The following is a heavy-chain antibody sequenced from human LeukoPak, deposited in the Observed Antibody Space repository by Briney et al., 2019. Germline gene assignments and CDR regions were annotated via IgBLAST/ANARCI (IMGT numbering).Heavy chain of an antibody. D-gene: IGHD3-22*01. CDR3: ARASYSYDISGWVPFDY. V-gene: IGHV4-61*02. Sequence: SETLSLTCTVSGNSISSGDYYWGWIRQPAGKGLEWIVRIYTSGSTTYNPSLKSRVTISGDTSENQFSLRLSSVTAADTAVYYCARASYSYDISGWVPFDYWGQGTLVTVSS. CDR2: IYTSGST. CDR1: GNSISSGDYY. J-gene: IGHJ4*02.